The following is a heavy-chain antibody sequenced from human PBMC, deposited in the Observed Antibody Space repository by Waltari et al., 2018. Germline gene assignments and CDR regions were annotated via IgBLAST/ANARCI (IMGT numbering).Heavy chain of an antibody. Sequence: QLQLQESGPGLVKPSETLSLTCTVSGGSISSSSYYWGWIRQPPGKGLEWIGSIYYSGSTYYNPSLKSRVTISVDMSKNQFSLKLSSVTAADTAVYYCARLRGLRFLEWLLSDAFDIWGQGTMVTVSS. CDR2: IYYSGST. D-gene: IGHD3-3*01. CDR3: ARLRGLRFLEWLLSDAFDI. J-gene: IGHJ3*02. CDR1: GGSISSSSYY. V-gene: IGHV4-39*01.